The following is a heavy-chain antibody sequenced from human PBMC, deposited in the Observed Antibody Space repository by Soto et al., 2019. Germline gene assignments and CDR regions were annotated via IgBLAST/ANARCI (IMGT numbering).Heavy chain of an antibody. Sequence: QSSALTCGVSGKSVSSSSAAWNWIQTSQSRGCEWLGRTYYRSKGYNDYAVSVKSRITVKPDTSKNQFSLKLSSVTAADTAVYYCARHAGGYSSSPLYDYWGQGNLVPVS. CDR3: ARHAGGYSSSPLYDY. CDR1: GKSVSSSSAA. D-gene: IGHD6-6*01. V-gene: IGHV6-1*01. J-gene: IGHJ4*02. CDR2: TYYRSKGYN.